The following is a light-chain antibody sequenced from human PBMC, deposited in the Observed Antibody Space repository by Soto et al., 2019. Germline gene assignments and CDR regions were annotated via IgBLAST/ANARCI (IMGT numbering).Light chain of an antibody. CDR3: QPYGISPWT. V-gene: IGKV3-20*01. CDR1: QSVINSY. J-gene: IGKJ1*01. Sequence: DIVLTQSPGTLSLSPGERATLSCRASQSVINSYLAWYQHKPGQSPRLLIYGASSRATGIPDRFSGSGSGTDFTLTISRLEPEDFAVYYCQPYGISPWTFGQGTKVEIK. CDR2: GAS.